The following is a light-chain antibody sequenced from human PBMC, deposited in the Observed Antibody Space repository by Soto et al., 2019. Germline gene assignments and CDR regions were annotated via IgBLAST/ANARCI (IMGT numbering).Light chain of an antibody. J-gene: IGKJ5*01. CDR3: QQYGGSPPLT. Sequence: EIVLTQSPGTLSLSPGQRATLSCRASQSVSSYLAWYQQKPGQAPRLLIYGASSRATGIPDRFSGSGSGTDFTLTISRLEPEDFAVYYCQQYGGSPPLTFGQGTRLEIK. CDR2: GAS. CDR1: QSVSSY. V-gene: IGKV3-20*01.